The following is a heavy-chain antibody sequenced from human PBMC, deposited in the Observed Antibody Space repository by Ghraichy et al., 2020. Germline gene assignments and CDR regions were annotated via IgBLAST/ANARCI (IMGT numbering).Heavy chain of an antibody. V-gene: IGHV4-4*07. J-gene: IGHJ5*02. D-gene: IGHD2-15*01. CDR2: IYTSGST. Sequence: SETLSLTCTVSGGSISSYYWSWIRQPAGKGLEWIGRIYTSGSTNYNPSLKSRVTMSVDTSKNQFSLKLSSVTAADTAVYYCAREPPDCSGGSCYFYSWFDPWGQGTLVTVSS. CDR3: AREPPDCSGGSCYFYSWFDP. CDR1: GGSISSYY.